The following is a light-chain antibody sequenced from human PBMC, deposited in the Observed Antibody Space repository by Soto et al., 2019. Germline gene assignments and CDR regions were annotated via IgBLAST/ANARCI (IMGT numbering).Light chain of an antibody. V-gene: IGLV2-14*01. Sequence: QSALTEPASVCGSPGQSITISCTGTSSDVGGYNYVSWYQQHPGKAPKLMIYDVSNRPSGVSNRFSGSKSGNTASLTISGLQAEDEADYYCSSYTSSSTRVFGTGTKVTVL. CDR3: SSYTSSSTRV. J-gene: IGLJ1*01. CDR2: DVS. CDR1: SSDVGGYNY.